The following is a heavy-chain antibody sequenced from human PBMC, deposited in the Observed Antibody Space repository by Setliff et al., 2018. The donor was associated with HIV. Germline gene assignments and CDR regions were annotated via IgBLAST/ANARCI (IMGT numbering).Heavy chain of an antibody. V-gene: IGHV4-59*11. D-gene: IGHD6-19*01. J-gene: IGHJ5*02. CDR1: GVSISSHS. Sequence: SETLSLTCPVSGVSISSHSWTWIRQPPGKGLEWIGYFYYSGSTNYNPSLKGRVTMTRDTSINTVYMDLSRLTSDDTGIYYCARGGALSGFFFPNWLDPWGQGTLVTVSS. CDR2: FYYSGST. CDR3: ARGGALSGFFFPNWLDP.